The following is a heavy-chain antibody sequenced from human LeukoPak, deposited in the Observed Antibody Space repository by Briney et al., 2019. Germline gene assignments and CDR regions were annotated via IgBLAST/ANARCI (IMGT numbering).Heavy chain of an antibody. CDR3: ARDHQYYDFWSGYYFH. J-gene: IGHJ4*02. D-gene: IGHD3-3*01. Sequence: GGSLRLSCAAPGFTFSSYAMHWVRQAPGKGLEWVAVISYDGSNKYYADSVKGRFTISRDNSKNTLYLQMNSLRAEDTAVYYCARDHQYYDFWSGYYFHWGQGTLVTVSS. CDR2: ISYDGSNK. CDR1: GFTFSSYA. V-gene: IGHV3-30*04.